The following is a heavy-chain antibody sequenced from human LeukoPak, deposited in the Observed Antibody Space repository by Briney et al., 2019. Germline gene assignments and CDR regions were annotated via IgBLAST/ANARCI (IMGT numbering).Heavy chain of an antibody. CDR2: ISASNGNT. Sequence: GASVKVSCKASGYTLTSYGISWVRQAPGQGLEWMGWISASNGNTHYAQKLQGRVTMTTDTSTSTAYMEMRSLRSDDTAVYHCARDSRDQQQVVIGLGIDGWGQGSTVTVSS. CDR3: ARDSRDQQQVVIGLGIDG. CDR1: GYTLTSYG. J-gene: IGHJ6*02. D-gene: IGHD6-13*01. V-gene: IGHV1-18*01.